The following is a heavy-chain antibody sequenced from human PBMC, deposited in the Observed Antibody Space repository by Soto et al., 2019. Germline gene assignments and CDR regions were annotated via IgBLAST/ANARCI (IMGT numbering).Heavy chain of an antibody. CDR2: IRRKANNYAT. Sequence: EVQLVESGGGLVQPGGSLKLSCAASGFIFSDSALHWVRQASGNGLEWVGRIRRKANNYATTYAASVEGRFAISRDDSKNTAYLQMNSLKTEDTAIYYCTRGIEVWSGYPRYYLDYWGPGTLVTVSS. CDR1: GFIFSDSA. J-gene: IGHJ4*02. V-gene: IGHV3-73*02. D-gene: IGHD3-3*01. CDR3: TRGIEVWSGYPRYYLDY.